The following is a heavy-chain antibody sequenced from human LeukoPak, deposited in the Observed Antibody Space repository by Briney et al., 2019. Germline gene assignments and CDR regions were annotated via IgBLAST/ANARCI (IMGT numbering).Heavy chain of an antibody. J-gene: IGHJ4*02. CDR1: GFTFSSYA. CDR3: AKDSEYDILTGSITPSRAGGLFDY. D-gene: IGHD3-9*01. V-gene: IGHV3-23*01. CDR2: ISGSGGST. Sequence: PGGSLRLSCAASGFTFSSYAMSWVRQAPGKGLEWVSAISGSGGSTYYADSVKGRFTISRDNSKNTLYLQMNSLRAEDTAVYYCAKDSEYDILTGSITPSRAGGLFDYWGQGTLVTVSS.